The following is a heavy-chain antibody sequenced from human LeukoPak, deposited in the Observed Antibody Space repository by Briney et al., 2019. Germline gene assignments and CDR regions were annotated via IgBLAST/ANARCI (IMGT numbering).Heavy chain of an antibody. CDR3: AKGSEQQLVFSYFDY. CDR1: GFTFSSYA. D-gene: IGHD6-13*01. CDR2: ISGSGGST. Sequence: GGSLRLSCAASGFTFSSYAMSWVRQAPGKGLEWVSAISGSGGSTYYADSVKGRFTISRDNFKNTLYLQMNSLRAEDTAVYYCAKGSEQQLVFSYFDYWGQGTLVTVSS. V-gene: IGHV3-23*01. J-gene: IGHJ4*02.